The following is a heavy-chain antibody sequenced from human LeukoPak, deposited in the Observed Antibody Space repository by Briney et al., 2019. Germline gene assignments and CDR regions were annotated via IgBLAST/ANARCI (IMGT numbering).Heavy chain of an antibody. D-gene: IGHD1-26*01. Sequence: GGSLRLSCAASGFTFSSYGMHWVRQAPGKGLEWVAVISYDGSNKYYADSVKGRFTISRDNSKSTLYLQMNSLRAEDTAVYYCAKDQYSGSYYSAFDIWGQGTMVTVSS. CDR1: GFTFSSYG. CDR2: ISYDGSNK. J-gene: IGHJ3*02. V-gene: IGHV3-30*18. CDR3: AKDQYSGSYYSAFDI.